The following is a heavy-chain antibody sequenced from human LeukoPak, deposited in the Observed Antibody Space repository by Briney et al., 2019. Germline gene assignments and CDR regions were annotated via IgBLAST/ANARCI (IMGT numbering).Heavy chain of an antibody. Sequence: SETLSLTCSVSGASMNSYYWTWIRQPPGKGLRWIGYIYYTGTTNYSPSLKSRVTISVDTSKNQFSLRLSSVTAADTAMYYCARGIPASDAFDIWGQGTLVTVSS. CDR2: IYYTGTT. CDR1: GASMNSYY. D-gene: IGHD2-2*01. J-gene: IGHJ3*02. V-gene: IGHV4-59*01. CDR3: ARGIPASDAFDI.